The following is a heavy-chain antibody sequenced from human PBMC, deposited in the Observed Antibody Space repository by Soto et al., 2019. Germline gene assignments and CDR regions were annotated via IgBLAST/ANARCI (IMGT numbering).Heavy chain of an antibody. CDR2: ISAYNGNT. CDR3: ARDSTVSADDAFDI. Sequence: ASVKVSCKASGYTFTSSGISWVRQAPGQGLEWMGWISAYNGNTNYAQKLQGRVTMTTDTSTSTAYMELRSLRSDDTAVYYCARDSTVSADDAFDIWGQGTMVTVSS. J-gene: IGHJ3*02. V-gene: IGHV1-18*01. D-gene: IGHD1-26*01. CDR1: GYTFTSSG.